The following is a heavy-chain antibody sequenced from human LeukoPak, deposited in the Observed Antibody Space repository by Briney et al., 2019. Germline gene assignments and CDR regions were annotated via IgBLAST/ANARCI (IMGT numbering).Heavy chain of an antibody. CDR3: AKDWGASGWYNWFDP. J-gene: IGHJ5*02. V-gene: IGHV3-30*18. D-gene: IGHD6-19*01. Sequence: GGSLRLSCEVSGFTISNHGMHWARQAPGKGLEWLAMISHDGNVEYYLDSVKGRLTISRDNSKNTLYLQMNSLTIEDTAIYYCAKDWGASGWYNWFDPWGQGTQVTVSS. CDR2: ISHDGNVE. CDR1: GFTISNHG.